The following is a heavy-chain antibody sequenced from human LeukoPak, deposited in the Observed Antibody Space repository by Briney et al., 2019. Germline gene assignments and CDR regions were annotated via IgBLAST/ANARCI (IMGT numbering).Heavy chain of an antibody. CDR3: ARYGDIVVVPAAISLGMDV. J-gene: IGHJ6*02. V-gene: IGHV1-18*01. CDR1: GYTFTSYG. D-gene: IGHD2-2*02. CDR2: ISAYNGNT. Sequence: ASVKVSCKASGYTFTSYGISWVRQAPGQGLEWMGWISAYNGNTNYAQKLQGRVTMTTDTSTSTAYMEPRSLRSDDTAVYYCARYGDIVVVPAAISLGMDVWGQGTTVTVSS.